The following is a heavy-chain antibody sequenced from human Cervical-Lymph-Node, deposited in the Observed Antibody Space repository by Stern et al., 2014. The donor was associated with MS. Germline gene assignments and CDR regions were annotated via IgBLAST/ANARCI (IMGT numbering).Heavy chain of an antibody. CDR1: GFTFSHYT. CDR3: ARGGGVEADY. CDR2: ISRNTNFI. V-gene: IGHV3-21*06. Sequence: EVQLVESGGGLVKPGGSLRISFAASGFTFSHYTMIWVRQAPGKGLEWVSSISRNTNFIYYADSVEGRFTISRDNANNSLYLQMNSLRTEDTAVYYCARGGGVEADYWGQGTLVTVSS. J-gene: IGHJ4*02. D-gene: IGHD3-10*01.